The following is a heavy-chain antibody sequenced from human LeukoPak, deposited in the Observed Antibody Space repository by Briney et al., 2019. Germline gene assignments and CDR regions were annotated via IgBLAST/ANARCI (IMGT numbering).Heavy chain of an antibody. CDR2: INPNSGGT. Sequence: GASVKVSCKASGYTFTGYYVHWVRQAPGQGLEWMGWINPNSGGTNYAQKFQGRVTMTRDTSISTAYMELSRLRSDDTAVYYRARDYAILTGSIRAGDFQHWGQGTLVTVSS. CDR1: GYTFTGYY. D-gene: IGHD3-9*01. V-gene: IGHV1-2*02. CDR3: ARDYAILTGSIRAGDFQH. J-gene: IGHJ1*01.